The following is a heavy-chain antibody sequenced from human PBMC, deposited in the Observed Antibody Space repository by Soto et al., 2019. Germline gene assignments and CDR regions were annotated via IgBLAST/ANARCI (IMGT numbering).Heavy chain of an antibody. Sequence: NPSETLSLTCAIPGYSIRTYNWWVWIRQPPGKGLEWIGYIYYTGTTYYNLSLKSRVSMSVDTATDQFSLKLGSVTAADTAVYYCARLSRLTTGHLDYWAQEIPATSPQ. CDR3: ARLSRLTTGHLDY. CDR2: IYYTGTT. D-gene: IGHD3-9*01. CDR1: GYSIRTYNW. V-gene: IGHV4-28*01. J-gene: IGHJ4*02.